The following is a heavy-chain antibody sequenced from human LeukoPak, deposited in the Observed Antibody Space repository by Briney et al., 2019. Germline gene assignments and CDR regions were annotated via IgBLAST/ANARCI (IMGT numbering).Heavy chain of an antibody. CDR2: IYHSGST. J-gene: IGHJ4*02. CDR3: ARRGAYYGSGSYYPFDC. CDR1: GGSISSGNW. Sequence: SETLSLTCAVPGGSISSGNWWSWVRQPPGKGLEWIGEIYHSGSTNYNPSLKSRVTISVDKSKNQFSLKLSSVTAADTAVYYCARRGAYYGSGSYYPFDCWGQGTLVTVSS. V-gene: IGHV4-4*02. D-gene: IGHD3-10*01.